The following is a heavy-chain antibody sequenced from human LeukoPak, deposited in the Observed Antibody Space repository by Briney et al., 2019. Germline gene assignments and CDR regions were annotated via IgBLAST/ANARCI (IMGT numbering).Heavy chain of an antibody. V-gene: IGHV3-30*18. CDR3: AKDVYCGGDCYVGYFQH. CDR2: ISYDGSNK. CDR1: GFTFSSYG. J-gene: IGHJ1*01. Sequence: PGGSLRLSCAASGFTFSSYGMHWVRQAPGKGLEWVAVISYDGSNKYYADSVKGRFTISRDNSKNTLYLQMDSLRAEDTAVYYCAKDVYCGGDCYVGYFQHWGQGTLVTVSS. D-gene: IGHD2-21*02.